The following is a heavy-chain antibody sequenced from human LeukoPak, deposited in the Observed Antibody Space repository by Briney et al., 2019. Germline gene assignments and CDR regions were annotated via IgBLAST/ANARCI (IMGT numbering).Heavy chain of an antibody. CDR3: AKGGGGSGWYSN. J-gene: IGHJ4*02. V-gene: IGHV3-30*04. CDR1: GFTFSSYA. CDR2: ISYDGSNK. Sequence: GRSLRLSCAASGFTFSSYAMHWVRQAPGKGLEWVAVISYDGSNKYYADSVKGRFTISRDNAKNSLYLQMNSLRAEDTALYYCAKGGGGSGWYSNWGQGTLVTVSS. D-gene: IGHD6-19*01.